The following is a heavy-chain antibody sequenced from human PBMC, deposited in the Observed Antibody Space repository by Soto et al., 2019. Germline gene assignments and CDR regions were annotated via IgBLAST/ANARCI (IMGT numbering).Heavy chain of an antibody. CDR3: SRDQGLGAGYFAL. CDR2: IYRGSP. Sequence: QVQLQESGPGQVKPSETLFLTCTVSGGSVSSGTYYWSWIRQPAGKGLEWMGYIYRGSPNYNPSRDSRAPISVATSRTPVSLMLSSVTAADPAVYYCSRDQGLGAGYFALWGRGTLVTVSS. CDR1: GGSVSSGTYY. J-gene: IGHJ2*01. D-gene: IGHD7-27*01. V-gene: IGHV4-61*01.